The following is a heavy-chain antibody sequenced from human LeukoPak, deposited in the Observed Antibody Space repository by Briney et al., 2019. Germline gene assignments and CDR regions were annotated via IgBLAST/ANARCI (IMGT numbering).Heavy chain of an antibody. CDR1: GGSISSYY. CDR2: IYYSGST. D-gene: IGHD2-21*02. Sequence: SETLSLTCTVSGGSISSYYWGWIRQPSGNGLEWIGYIYYSGSTNYNPSLKSRVTISVDTSKNQFSLKLSSVTAADTAVYYCARAAYCGGDCYSTEYYFDYWGQGTLVTVSS. V-gene: IGHV4-59*01. J-gene: IGHJ4*02. CDR3: ARAAYCGGDCYSTEYYFDY.